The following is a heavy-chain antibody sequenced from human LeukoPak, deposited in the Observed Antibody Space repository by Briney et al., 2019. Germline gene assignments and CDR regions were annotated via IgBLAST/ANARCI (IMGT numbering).Heavy chain of an antibody. Sequence: ASVRVSCKASGYPFTTYDINWVRKATGQGLEWMGWMNPSSGYTGYSQKFQGRVAMTRNTSITTAYMELSSLRSEDTAVYYCARISDHNWYFDLWGRGTLVTVSS. CDR2: MNPSSGYT. J-gene: IGHJ2*01. D-gene: IGHD1-14*01. V-gene: IGHV1-8*01. CDR3: ARISDHNWYFDL. CDR1: GYPFTTYD.